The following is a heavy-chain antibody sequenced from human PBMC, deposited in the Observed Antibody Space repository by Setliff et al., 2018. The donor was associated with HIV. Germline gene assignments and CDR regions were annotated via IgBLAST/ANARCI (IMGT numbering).Heavy chain of an antibody. CDR3: ARRIDNSGSFPDKNEFDT. V-gene: IGHV4-4*09. J-gene: IGHJ5*02. CDR1: GGSISSYC. CDR2: IFSCGST. Sequence: SETLSLTCTVSGGSISSYCWNWIRQSPGRGLEWIGFIFSCGSTKYNPSLQSRVTMSIDTSKNQFSLKLTSVTAADTAVYYCARRIDNSGSFPDKNEFDTWGQGSLVTVSS. D-gene: IGHD3-10*01.